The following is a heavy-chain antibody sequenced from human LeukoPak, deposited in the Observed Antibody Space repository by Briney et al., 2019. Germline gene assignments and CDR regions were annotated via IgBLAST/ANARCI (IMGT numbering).Heavy chain of an antibody. Sequence: GGSLRLSCAASGFTFNSYEMNWVRQAPGKGLEWDSYISTSGSTIYYADSVKGRFTISRDNAKNSLYLQMNSLRVEDTAIYYCARDQHCSGGSCYSDWFDPWGQGTLVTVSS. CDR1: GFTFNSYE. D-gene: IGHD2-15*01. CDR2: ISTSGSTI. J-gene: IGHJ5*02. V-gene: IGHV3-48*03. CDR3: ARDQHCSGGSCYSDWFDP.